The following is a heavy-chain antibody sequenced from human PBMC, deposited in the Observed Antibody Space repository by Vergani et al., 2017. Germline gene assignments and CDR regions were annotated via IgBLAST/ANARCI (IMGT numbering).Heavy chain of an antibody. CDR2: ISAYNGHT. Sequence: QVQLVQSGAEVKKPGASVKVSCKASGYTFISYGITWVRQAPGQGLEWMGWISAYNGHTNYAQKLQGRVTMTTDTSTSTAYMELRSLRSDDTAVYYCAKMWSMVRGRYYFDYWGQGTLVTVSS. V-gene: IGHV1-18*04. CDR1: GYTFISYG. J-gene: IGHJ4*02. CDR3: AKMWSMVRGRYYFDY. D-gene: IGHD3-10*01.